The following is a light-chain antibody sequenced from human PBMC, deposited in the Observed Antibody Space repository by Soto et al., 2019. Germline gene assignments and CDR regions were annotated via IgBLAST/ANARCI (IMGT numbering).Light chain of an antibody. CDR2: DVS. J-gene: IGLJ1*01. V-gene: IGLV2-14*01. CDR3: NSYSNSTTLYV. Sequence: QSALTQPASVSGSPGQSITISCTGTRSDVGGYNYVSWYQQHPGKAPKLMIYDVSNRPSGVSNRFSGSKSGNTASLTISGLQAEDEADYYRNSYSNSTTLYVFGTGTQLTVL. CDR1: RSDVGGYNY.